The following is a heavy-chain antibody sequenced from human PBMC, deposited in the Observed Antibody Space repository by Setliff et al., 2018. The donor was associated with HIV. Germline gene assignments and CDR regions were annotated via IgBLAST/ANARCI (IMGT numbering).Heavy chain of an antibody. D-gene: IGHD3-22*01. CDR2: IYYSGST. CDR1: GGSISNSRYY. J-gene: IGHJ5*02. CDR3: ASRVYYYDSSGYLREEGFDP. Sequence: SETLSLTCTVSGGSISNSRYYWSWIRQPPGKGLEWIGSIYYSGSTYYNPTLKSRVTISVDTSKNQFSLKLSSVTAADAAVYYCASRVYYYDSSGYLREEGFDPWGQGTLVTVSS. V-gene: IGHV4-39*01.